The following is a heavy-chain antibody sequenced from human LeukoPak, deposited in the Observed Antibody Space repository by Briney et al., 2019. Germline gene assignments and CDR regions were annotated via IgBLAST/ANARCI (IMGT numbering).Heavy chain of an antibody. Sequence: GGSLRLSCAASGFTFSSYAMHWVRQAPGKGLEWVAVISYDGSNKYYADSVKGRFTISRDNSKNTLYLQMNSLRAEDTAVYYCAKDLSYYYDSSGYVVWGQGTLVTASS. CDR3: AKDLSYYYDSSGYVV. D-gene: IGHD3-22*01. V-gene: IGHV3-30*04. J-gene: IGHJ4*02. CDR1: GFTFSSYA. CDR2: ISYDGSNK.